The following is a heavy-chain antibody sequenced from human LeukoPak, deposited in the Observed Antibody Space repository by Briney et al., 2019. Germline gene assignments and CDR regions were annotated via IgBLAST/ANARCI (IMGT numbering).Heavy chain of an antibody. CDR1: GGSISSGSYY. Sequence: SETLSLTCTVSGGSISSGSYYWSWIRQPAGKGLEWIGRIYTSGSTNYNPSLKSRVTISVDTSKNQFSLKLSSVTAADTAVYYCARDSWYYYDSSGYYEYYFDYWGQGTLVTVSS. J-gene: IGHJ4*02. CDR3: ARDSWYYYDSSGYYEYYFDY. V-gene: IGHV4-61*02. D-gene: IGHD3-22*01. CDR2: IYTSGST.